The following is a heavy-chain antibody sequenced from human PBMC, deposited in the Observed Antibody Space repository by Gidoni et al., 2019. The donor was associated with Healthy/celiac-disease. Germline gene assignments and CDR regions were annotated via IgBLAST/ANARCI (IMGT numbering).Heavy chain of an antibody. V-gene: IGHV3-30*18. CDR1: GFTFSSYG. Sequence: QVQLVESGGGVVQPGRSLRLSCAASGFTFSSYGMHWVRQAPGKGLEWVAVISYDGSSKYYADSVKGRFTISRDNSKNTLYLQMNSLRAEDTAVYYCAKDLFFWSGYYIGVVDYWGQGTLVTVSS. CDR3: AKDLFFWSGYYIGVVDY. D-gene: IGHD3-3*01. CDR2: ISYDGSSK. J-gene: IGHJ4*02.